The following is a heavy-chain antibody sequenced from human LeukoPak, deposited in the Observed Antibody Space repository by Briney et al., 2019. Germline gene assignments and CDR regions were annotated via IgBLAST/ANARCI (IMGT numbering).Heavy chain of an antibody. Sequence: GGSLRLSCAASGVTFSSYLMSWVRQAPGKGLEWVANIKQDGSEKYYVDSVKGRFTISRDNAKNSLYLQMNSLRAEDMAVYYCARLGDSSGYYDYWGQGTLVTVSS. V-gene: IGHV3-7*04. J-gene: IGHJ4*02. CDR3: ARLGDSSGYYDY. CDR1: GVTFSSYL. D-gene: IGHD3-22*01. CDR2: IKQDGSEK.